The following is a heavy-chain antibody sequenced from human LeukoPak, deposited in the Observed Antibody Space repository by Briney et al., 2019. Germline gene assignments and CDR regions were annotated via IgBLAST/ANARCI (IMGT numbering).Heavy chain of an antibody. V-gene: IGHV3-33*01. J-gene: IGHJ5*02. CDR3: ARGPS. Sequence: PGGSLRLSCASSGFTFSSYGMHWVRQARGKGLEWVAVIWYDGSNKYYADSVKGRFTISRDNSKNTLYLQMNSLRAEDTAVYYCARGPSWGQGTLVTVSS. CDR1: GFTFSSYG. CDR2: IWYDGSNK.